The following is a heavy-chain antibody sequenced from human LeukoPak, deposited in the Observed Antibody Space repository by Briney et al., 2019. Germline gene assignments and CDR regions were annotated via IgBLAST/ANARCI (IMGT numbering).Heavy chain of an antibody. CDR2: INPNSGGT. D-gene: IGHD6-19*01. CDR3: ASSQVFSSGWYLIDY. J-gene: IGHJ4*02. Sequence: GASVKVSCKASGYTFTGYYMHWVRQAPGQGLEWMGWINPNSGGTNYAQKFQGGVTMTRDTSISTAYMELSRLRSDDTAVYYCASSQVFSSGWYLIDYWGQGTLVTVSS. V-gene: IGHV1-2*02. CDR1: GYTFTGYY.